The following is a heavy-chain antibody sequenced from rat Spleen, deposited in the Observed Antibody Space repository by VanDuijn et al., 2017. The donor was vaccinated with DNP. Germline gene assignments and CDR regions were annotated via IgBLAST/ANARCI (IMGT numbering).Heavy chain of an antibody. J-gene: IGHJ3*01. CDR2: INTGSEIT. CDR1: GYTLTSYY. V-gene: IGHV1-43*01. CDR3: ARGTTGITPFAY. D-gene: IGHD1-9*01. Sequence: QVQLQQSGAELARPGSSVKISCKASGYTLTSYYISWIKQTTGQGLEYIGYINTGSEITYYNEKFKGKATLTVDKSSSTAFMQLSSLTPDDSAVYYCARGTTGITPFAYWGQGTLVTVSS.